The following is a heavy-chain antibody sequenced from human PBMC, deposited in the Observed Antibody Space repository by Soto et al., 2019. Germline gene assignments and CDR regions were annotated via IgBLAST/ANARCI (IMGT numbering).Heavy chain of an antibody. Sequence: EVQLVESGGGLVQPGGSLRLSCAASGFTVSTKYMSWVRQAPGKGLEWVSVIYSGGSTFYADSERGRFTISRDNSKNTVNLQINSLRAEDTAVYYCARDPWAADYWGQGSLVTVSS. CDR1: GFTVSTKY. CDR3: ARDPWAADY. V-gene: IGHV3-66*01. D-gene: IGHD3-16*01. J-gene: IGHJ4*02. CDR2: IYSGGST.